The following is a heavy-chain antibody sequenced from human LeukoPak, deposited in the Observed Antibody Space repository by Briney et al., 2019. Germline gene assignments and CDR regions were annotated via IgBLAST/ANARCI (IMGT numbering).Heavy chain of an antibody. Sequence: ASVKVSCKASGYTFTSYYMHWVRQAPGQGLEWMGIINPSGGSTSYPQKFQGRVTMTRDTSTSTVYMELSSLRSEDTAVYYCAREIAADRGFDSWGQGTLVTVSS. V-gene: IGHV1-46*01. J-gene: IGHJ4*02. CDR3: AREIAADRGFDS. D-gene: IGHD6-6*01. CDR1: GYTFTSYY. CDR2: INPSGGST.